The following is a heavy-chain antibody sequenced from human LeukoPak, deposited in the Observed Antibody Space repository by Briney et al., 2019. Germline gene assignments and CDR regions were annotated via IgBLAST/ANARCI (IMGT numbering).Heavy chain of an antibody. CDR3: ASTHTYCSSTSCYNNWFDP. D-gene: IGHD2-2*02. V-gene: IGHV1-46*01. CDR1: GYTFTSYY. CDR2: INPSGGST. Sequence: ASVKVSCKASGYTFTSYYMHWVRQAPGQGLEWMGIINPSGGSTSYAQKFQGRVTMTRDMSTSTVYMELSSLRSEDTAVYYCASTHTYCSSTSCYNNWFDPWGQGTLVTVSS. J-gene: IGHJ5*02.